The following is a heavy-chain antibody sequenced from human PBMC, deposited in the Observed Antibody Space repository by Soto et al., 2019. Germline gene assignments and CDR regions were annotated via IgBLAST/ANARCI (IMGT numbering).Heavy chain of an antibody. Sequence: EVQLVQSGAEVKKPGESLRISCKGSGYSFTSYWISWVRQMPGKGLEWMGRIDPSDSYTNYSPSFQGHVTISADKSISTAYLQWSSLKALDTAMYYCARFPITMVRGVRGLYYYYYGMDVWGQGTTVTVSS. J-gene: IGHJ6*02. CDR2: IDPSDSYT. CDR3: ARFPITMVRGVRGLYYYYYGMDV. D-gene: IGHD3-10*01. CDR1: GYSFTSYW. V-gene: IGHV5-10-1*03.